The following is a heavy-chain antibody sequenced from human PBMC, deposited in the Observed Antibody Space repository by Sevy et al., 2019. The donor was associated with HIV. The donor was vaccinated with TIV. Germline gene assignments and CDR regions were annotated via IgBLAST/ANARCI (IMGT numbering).Heavy chain of an antibody. CDR1: GFTFSSYW. D-gene: IGHD3-3*01. V-gene: IGHV3-74*01. Sequence: GGSPRLSCAASGFTFSSYWMHWVRQAPGKGLVWVSRINSDGSSTSYADSVKGRFTISRDNAKNTLYLQMNSLRAEDTAVYYCARDQHSYYDFWSCYSHYYYYGMDVWGQGTTVTVSS. J-gene: IGHJ6*02. CDR3: ARDQHSYYDFWSCYSHYYYYGMDV. CDR2: INSDGSST.